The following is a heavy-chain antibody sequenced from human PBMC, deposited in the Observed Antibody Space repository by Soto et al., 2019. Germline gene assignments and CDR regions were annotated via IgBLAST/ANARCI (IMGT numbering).Heavy chain of an antibody. D-gene: IGHD1-20*01. Sequence: EVQLVESGGGLVQPGGSLRLSCAASGFTFSSYWMSWVRQAPGKGLEWVANIKQDGSEKYYVDSVKGRFTISRDNAKNSLYLLMNSLRAEDTAVYYYASRISGTLIDYYYYMDVWGKGTTVTVSS. CDR2: IKQDGSEK. J-gene: IGHJ6*03. CDR1: GFTFSSYW. CDR3: ASRISGTLIDYYYYMDV. V-gene: IGHV3-7*01.